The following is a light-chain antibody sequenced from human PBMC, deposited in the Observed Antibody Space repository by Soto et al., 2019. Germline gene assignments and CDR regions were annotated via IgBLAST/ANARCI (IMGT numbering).Light chain of an antibody. CDR1: QSVSSN. J-gene: IGKJ1*01. CDR2: GAS. CDR3: QQYRT. V-gene: IGKV3-15*01. Sequence: EIVMTQSPATLSVSPGERATLSCRASQSVSSNLAWYQQNPGQAPRPLIYGASTRATGIPARFSGSGSGTEFTLTISSLQSEDFAVYYCQQYRTFGQGTKVEI.